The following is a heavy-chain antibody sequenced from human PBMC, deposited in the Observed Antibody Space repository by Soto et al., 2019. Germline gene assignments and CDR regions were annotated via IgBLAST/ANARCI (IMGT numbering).Heavy chain of an antibody. Sequence: SETLSLTCAVYGESFSGYYWGWIRKPTGKGLEWIGGINHSGSTNYNPSLKSRVTISVDTSKNQFSLKLSSVTAPDPAVDYRASLVFESIWSGYYRGRHTSNWFDPWGQGTLGTVSS. CDR2: INHSGST. V-gene: IGHV4-34*01. CDR1: GESFSGYY. CDR3: ASLVFESIWSGYYRGRHTSNWFDP. D-gene: IGHD3-3*01. J-gene: IGHJ5*02.